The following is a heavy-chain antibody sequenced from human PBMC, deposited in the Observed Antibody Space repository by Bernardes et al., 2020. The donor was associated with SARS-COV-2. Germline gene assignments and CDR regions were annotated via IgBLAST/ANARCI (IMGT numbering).Heavy chain of an antibody. CDR1: GFTFSDYY. D-gene: IGHD2-15*01. V-gene: IGHV3-11*01. Sequence: GGSLRLSCAASGFTFSDYYMSWIRQAPGKGLEWVSYITSSGRTMYYADSVKGRFTISRDNAKNSLYLQMNSLRAEDTAVYYCASAGGRMLVGSFDYWGQGTLVTVSS. CDR2: ITSSGRTM. CDR3: ASAGGRMLVGSFDY. J-gene: IGHJ4*02.